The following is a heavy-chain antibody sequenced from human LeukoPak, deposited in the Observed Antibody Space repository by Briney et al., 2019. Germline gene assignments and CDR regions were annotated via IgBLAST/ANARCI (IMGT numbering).Heavy chain of an antibody. CDR2: ISYDGSNK. J-gene: IGHJ3*01. CDR3: AKLAAAYSSGPTHVP. V-gene: IGHV3-30*18. D-gene: IGHD6-19*01. CDR1: GFTFSSYG. Sequence: PGGSLRLSCAASGFTFSSYGMHWVRQAPGKGLEWVAVISYDGSNKYYADSVKGRFTISRDNSKNTLYLQMNSLRAEDTAVYYCAKLAAAYSSGPTHVPGGQGTMVTVSS.